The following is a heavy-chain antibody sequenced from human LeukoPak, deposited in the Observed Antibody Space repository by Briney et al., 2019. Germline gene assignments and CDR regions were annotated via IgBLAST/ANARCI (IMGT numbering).Heavy chain of an antibody. J-gene: IGHJ5*02. CDR1: GYTFTNYG. CDR3: ARRLTAAAYRWFDP. V-gene: IGHV1-18*01. Sequence: AASVKVSCKASGYTFTNYGISWVRQAPGQGLEWMGWISTDNGSTNYAQKLQGRVTMTTDTSTRTAYMELRSLRSDDTAVYYCARRLTAAAYRWFDPWGQGSLVTVSS. CDR2: ISTDNGST. D-gene: IGHD6-13*01.